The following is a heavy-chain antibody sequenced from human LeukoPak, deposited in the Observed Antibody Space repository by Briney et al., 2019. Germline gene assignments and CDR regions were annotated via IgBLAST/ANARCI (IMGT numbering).Heavy chain of an antibody. CDR2: ISYDGSNK. CDR3: ARDLPWFDP. V-gene: IGHV3-30*04. J-gene: IGHJ5*02. CDR1: EFTFSSYA. D-gene: IGHD5/OR15-5a*01. Sequence: GRSLRLSCAASEFTFSSYAFYWVRRAPGKGLEWVAVISYDGSNKHYADSVKGRFTISRDNSKNTLYLQMNSLRAEDTAVYYCARDLPWFDPWGQGTLVTVSS.